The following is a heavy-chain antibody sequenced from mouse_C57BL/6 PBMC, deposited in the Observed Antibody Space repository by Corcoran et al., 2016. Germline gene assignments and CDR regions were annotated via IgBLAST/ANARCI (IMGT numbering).Heavy chain of an antibody. J-gene: IGHJ3*01. CDR3: ARDRDGYDFRFAY. D-gene: IGHD2-2*01. CDR1: GYSITSGYY. V-gene: IGHV3-6*01. CDR2: ISYDGSN. Sequence: DVQLQESGPGLVKPSQSLSLTCSVTGYSITSGYYWNWIRQFPGNKLEWMGYISYDGSNNYNPSLKNRISITRDTSKNQFFLKLNSVTTEDTATYYCARDRDGYDFRFAYWGQGTLVTVSA.